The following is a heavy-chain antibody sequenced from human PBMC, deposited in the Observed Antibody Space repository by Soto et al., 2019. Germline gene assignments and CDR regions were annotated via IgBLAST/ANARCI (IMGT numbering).Heavy chain of an antibody. V-gene: IGHV1-3*01. CDR2: INAGNGNT. CDR1: GYTFTSYA. D-gene: IGHD4-17*01. J-gene: IGHJ3*02. Sequence: ASVKVSCKASGYTFTSYAMHWVRQAPGQRLEWMGWINAGNGNTKYSQKFQGRVTITRDTSASTAYMELSSLRSEDTAVYYCARTDRYYYRGDYGFDIWGQGTMVTVS. CDR3: ARTDRYYYRGDYGFDI.